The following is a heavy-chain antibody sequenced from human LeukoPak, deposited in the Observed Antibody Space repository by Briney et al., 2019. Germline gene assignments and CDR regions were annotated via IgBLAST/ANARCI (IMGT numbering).Heavy chain of an antibody. V-gene: IGHV1-46*01. CDR1: GYTFTSYY. Sequence: ASVKVSCKASGYTFTSYYMHWVRQAPGQGLEWMGIINPSGGSTSYAQKFQGRVTMTRDMSTSTVYMELSSLRSEDTAVYYCARSLQLERLKNANGILYNWFDPWGQGTLVTVSS. J-gene: IGHJ5*02. CDR2: INPSGGST. CDR3: ARSLQLERLKNANGILYNWFDP. D-gene: IGHD1-1*01.